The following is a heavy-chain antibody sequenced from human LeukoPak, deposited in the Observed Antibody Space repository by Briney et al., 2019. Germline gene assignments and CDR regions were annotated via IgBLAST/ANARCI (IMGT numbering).Heavy chain of an antibody. Sequence: PSETLSLTCTDSGGSLSSYYWSAIPHPPRRRGKGRGEIYYIGGTNYNPSPKCRVTIPVEATKNQFSLKLSSVTAADTAVYCCARALGYEFWSGYYARNDAFDLWGQGTMVPVSS. J-gene: IGHJ3*01. CDR1: GGSLSSYY. CDR2: IYYIGGT. CDR3: ARALGYEFWSGYYARNDAFDL. D-gene: IGHD3-3*01. V-gene: IGHV4-59*01.